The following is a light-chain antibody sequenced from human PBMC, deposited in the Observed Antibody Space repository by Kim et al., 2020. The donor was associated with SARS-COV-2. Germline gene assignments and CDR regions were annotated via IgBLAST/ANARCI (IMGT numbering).Light chain of an antibody. CDR3: GTWDSSLSAVV. CDR2: DNN. J-gene: IGLJ2*01. V-gene: IGLV1-51*01. Sequence: GQKATLSCTGSSTNLGKNYVSCYQQPPKTAPKLLIYDNNNRPSGIPDRFSGSKSGTSATLGITGLQTGDEADYYCGTWDSSLSAVVFGGGTQLTVL. CDR1: STNLGKNY.